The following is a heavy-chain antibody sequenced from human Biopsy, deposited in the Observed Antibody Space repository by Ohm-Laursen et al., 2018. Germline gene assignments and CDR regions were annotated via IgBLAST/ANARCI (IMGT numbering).Heavy chain of an antibody. CDR3: GNEVHGRDY. J-gene: IGHJ4*02. CDR1: GKTFSDYY. D-gene: IGHD2-15*01. V-gene: IGHV4-34*08. CDR2: INQSGRT. Sequence: SDTLSLTCEVYGKTFSDYYWSWIRQTPGKGLEWIGQINQSGRTNYNLSLKSRVNISADKSNNQFSLKLTSVTSADTAVYFCGNEVHGRDYWGLGALVTVSS.